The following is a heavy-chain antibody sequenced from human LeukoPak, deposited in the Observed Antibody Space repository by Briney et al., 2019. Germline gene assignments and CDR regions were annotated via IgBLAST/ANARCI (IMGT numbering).Heavy chain of an antibody. J-gene: IGHJ4*02. CDR2: IWYDGSNK. D-gene: IGHD4-17*01. CDR3: ARGDPTVTTKQNFDY. V-gene: IGHV3-33*01. Sequence: GGSLRLSCAASGFSFSNYDMHWVRQAPGKGLEWVAVIWYDGSNKYYADSVKGRITISRDNSKNTLYLQMNSLRVEDTAVYYCARGDPTVTTKQNFDYWGQGTLVTVSS. CDR1: GFSFSNYD.